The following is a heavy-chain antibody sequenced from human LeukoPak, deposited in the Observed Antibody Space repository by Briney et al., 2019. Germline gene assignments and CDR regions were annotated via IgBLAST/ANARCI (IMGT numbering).Heavy chain of an antibody. CDR2: IYYGGTS. D-gene: IGHD6-13*01. CDR3: AREQIAAAGTPGAFDI. Sequence: PSETLSLTCTVSGGSISSLNYFWGWIRQPPRKSLEWIGNIYYGGTSDYNLSLKSRVTISVDTSKNQFSLKLSSLTAADTAMYYCAREQIAAAGTPGAFDIWGQGTMVTVSS. CDR1: GGSISSLNYF. V-gene: IGHV4-39*07. J-gene: IGHJ3*02.